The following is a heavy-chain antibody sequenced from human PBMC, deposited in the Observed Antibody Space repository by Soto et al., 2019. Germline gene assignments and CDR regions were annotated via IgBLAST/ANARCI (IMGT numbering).Heavy chain of an antibody. CDR3: EKVVDGSYFDS. CDR2: ISGSGGST. J-gene: IGHJ4*02. V-gene: IGHV3-23*01. D-gene: IGHD3-9*01. Sequence: EVQLLESGGGLVQPGGSLRLSCAASGFTFSSYAMSWVRQAPGKGLEWVSAISGSGGSTYYADSVKGRFTISRDNSKNALYLKLNGLRPGATAVCNGEKVVDGSYFDSGGRGPLVPVPS. CDR1: GFTFSSYA.